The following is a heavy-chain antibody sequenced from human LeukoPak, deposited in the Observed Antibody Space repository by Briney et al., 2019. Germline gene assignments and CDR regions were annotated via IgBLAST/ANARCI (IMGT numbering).Heavy chain of an antibody. CDR2: FDPEDGET. CDR1: GYTLTELS. D-gene: IGHD3-10*01. V-gene: IGHV1-24*01. J-gene: IGHJ5*02. CDR3: ARPAMVRGVIRNWFDP. Sequence: ASVKVSCKVSGYTLTELSMHWVRQAPGKGLEWMGGFDPEDGETIYAQKFQGRVTMTEDTSTDTAYMELSSLRSEDTAVYYCARPAMVRGVIRNWFDPWGQGTLVTVSS.